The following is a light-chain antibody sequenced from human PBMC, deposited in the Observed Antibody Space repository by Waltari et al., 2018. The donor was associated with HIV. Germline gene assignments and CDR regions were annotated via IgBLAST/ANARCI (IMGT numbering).Light chain of an antibody. V-gene: IGKV3-15*01. CDR3: QQNIHWPPYT. J-gene: IGKJ2*01. CDR2: AAS. Sequence: ETVLTQSPVTLCVSPGERVTLSCRASQSVSGNLVWYQQKPGQAPRLLIYAASSRATDIPARFSGSGSGTDYTLTISNLQSEDSAVYYCQQNIHWPPYTFGQGTKLEIK. CDR1: QSVSGN.